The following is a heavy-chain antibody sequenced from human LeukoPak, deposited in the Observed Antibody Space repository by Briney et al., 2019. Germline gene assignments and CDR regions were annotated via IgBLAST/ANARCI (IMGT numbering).Heavy chain of an antibody. V-gene: IGHV3-30*18. Sequence: GGSLRLSCAASGFTFSSYGMHWVRQAPGKGLEWVAVIPYDGSNKYYADSVKGRFTISRDNSKNTLYLQMNSLRAEDTAVYYCAKVGGGSANVDYWGQGTLVTVSS. D-gene: IGHD1-26*01. CDR3: AKVGGGSANVDY. CDR1: GFTFSSYG. J-gene: IGHJ4*02. CDR2: IPYDGSNK.